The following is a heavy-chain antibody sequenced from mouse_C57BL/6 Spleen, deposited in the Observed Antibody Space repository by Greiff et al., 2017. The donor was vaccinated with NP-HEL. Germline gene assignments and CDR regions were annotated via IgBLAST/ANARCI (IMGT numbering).Heavy chain of an antibody. CDR1: GYTFTDYN. D-gene: IGHD2-3*01. CDR3: ARSRDGYYVGYCDY. J-gene: IGHJ2*01. CDR2: INPNNGGT. V-gene: IGHV1-22*01. Sequence: EVQLQQSGPELVKPGASVKMSCKASGYTFTDYNMHWVKQSHGKSLEWIGDINPNNGGTSYKQKFKGKTTLTVNKSSSTAYMELCSLTSEDSAVYYWARSRDGYYVGYCDYWGQGTTLTVSS.